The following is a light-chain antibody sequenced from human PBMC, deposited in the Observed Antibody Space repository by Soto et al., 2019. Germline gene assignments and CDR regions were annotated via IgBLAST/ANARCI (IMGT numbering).Light chain of an antibody. V-gene: IGKV4-1*01. CDR1: QSVLSSSNNKNY. CDR2: WAS. J-gene: IGKJ1*01. Sequence: DFVMTQSPDSLAVSLGEKATINCKSSQSVLSSSNNKNYLAWYQQKPGQPPKLLIYWASTRESGVPDRISGSGSGTDFSLTISSLQAEDVAVYYCHQYYSTPWTFGQGTKVDIK. CDR3: HQYYSTPWT.